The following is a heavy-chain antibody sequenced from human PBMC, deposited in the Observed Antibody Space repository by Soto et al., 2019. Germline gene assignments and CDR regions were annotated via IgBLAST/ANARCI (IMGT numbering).Heavy chain of an antibody. CDR2: ISGSGDNT. Sequence: EVQLLESGGGLVQPGGSLRLSCAASGLTFSSYAISWVRQAPGKGLEWVSTISGSGDNTYYADSVKGRFTISRDNSKNTLYLQVNSQRAEDTAVYYCATGRGNWGRFDYWGQGTLVTVSS. CDR3: ATGRGNWGRFDY. J-gene: IGHJ4*02. D-gene: IGHD7-27*01. V-gene: IGHV3-23*01. CDR1: GLTFSSYA.